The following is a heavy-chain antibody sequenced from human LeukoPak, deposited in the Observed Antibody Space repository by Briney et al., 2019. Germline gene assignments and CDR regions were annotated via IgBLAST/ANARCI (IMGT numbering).Heavy chain of an antibody. CDR2: IYYSGST. CDR3: ASSFEGYFDRNWFDP. J-gene: IGHJ5*02. D-gene: IGHD3-9*01. V-gene: IGHV4-39*07. Sequence: PSETLSLTCTVSGGSISSSSYYWGWIRQPPGKGLEWIGSIYYSGSTYYNPSLKSRVTISVDTSKNQFSLKLSSVTAADTAVYYCASSFEGYFDRNWFDPWGQGTLVTVSS. CDR1: GGSISSSSYY.